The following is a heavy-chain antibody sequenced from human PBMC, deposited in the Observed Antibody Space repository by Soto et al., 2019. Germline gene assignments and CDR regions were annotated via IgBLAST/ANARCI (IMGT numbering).Heavy chain of an antibody. Sequence: HPGGSLRLSCAASGFTFSSYGMHWVRQAPGKGLEWVAVISYDGSNKYYADSVKGRFTISRDNSKNTLYLQMNSLRAEDTAVYYCAKDLEGATDYWGQGTLVTVSS. V-gene: IGHV3-30*18. CDR1: GFTFSSYG. CDR3: AKDLEGATDY. D-gene: IGHD3-3*01. CDR2: ISYDGSNK. J-gene: IGHJ4*02.